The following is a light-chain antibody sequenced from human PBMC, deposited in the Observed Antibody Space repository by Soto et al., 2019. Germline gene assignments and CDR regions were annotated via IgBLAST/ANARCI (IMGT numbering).Light chain of an antibody. J-gene: IGLJ2*01. CDR1: SSDVGGYNY. CDR2: DVS. CDR3: SSYTSSSTLEVV. Sequence: QSALTQPASVSGSPGQSITISCTETSSDVGGYNYVSWYQQHPGKAPKLMIYDVSNRPSGVSTRFSGSKSGNTASLTISGLQAEDEADYYCSSYTSSSTLEVVFGGGTKLTVL. V-gene: IGLV2-14*03.